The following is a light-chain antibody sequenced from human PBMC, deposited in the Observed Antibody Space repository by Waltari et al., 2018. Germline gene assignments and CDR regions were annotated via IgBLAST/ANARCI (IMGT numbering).Light chain of an antibody. V-gene: IGLV1-40*01. Sequence: QSVLTQPPSVSGAPGQRVPISCTGSVSNIGAGLDVHWYQKFPETAPKLLISINDNRPSGVPDRFSGSKSGTSASLVITGLQAEDEADYYCQSYGSGLSGVVFGGGTKLTVL. CDR3: QSYGSGLSGVV. CDR1: VSNIGAGLD. CDR2: IND. J-gene: IGLJ2*01.